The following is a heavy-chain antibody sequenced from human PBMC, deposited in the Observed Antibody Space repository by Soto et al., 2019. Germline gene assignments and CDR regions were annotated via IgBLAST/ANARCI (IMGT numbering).Heavy chain of an antibody. CDR1: GGSISSSSYY. CDR3: ARHLPLDYDSSGYYPTPYFDY. V-gene: IGHV4-39*01. J-gene: IGHJ4*02. Sequence: SETLSLTCTVSGGSISSSSYYWGWIRQPPGKGLEWIGSIYYSGSTYYNPSLKSRVTISVDTSKNQFSLKLSSVTAADTAVYYCARHLPLDYDSSGYYPTPYFDYWGQGTLVTVSS. CDR2: IYYSGST. D-gene: IGHD3-22*01.